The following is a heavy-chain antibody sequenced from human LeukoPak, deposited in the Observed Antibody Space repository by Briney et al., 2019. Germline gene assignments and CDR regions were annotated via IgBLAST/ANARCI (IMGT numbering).Heavy chain of an antibody. J-gene: IGHJ4*02. CDR3: LKGGWATIGPPKD. V-gene: IGHV3-64D*08. D-gene: IGHD5-24*01. CDR2: INDDGGLT. CDR1: GFTFSSHA. Sequence: GGSLRLSCSAAGFTFSSHAMHWVRQAPGKGLEYVSTINDDGGLTYYADSVKGRFTISRDNSKNTVYLHMNTLRPDDSAVYHCLKGGWATIGPPKDWGQGTLVSVSS.